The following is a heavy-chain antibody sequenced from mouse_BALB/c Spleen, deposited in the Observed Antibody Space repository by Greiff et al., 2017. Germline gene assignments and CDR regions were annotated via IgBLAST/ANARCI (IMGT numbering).Heavy chain of an antibody. D-gene: IGHD2-14*01. CDR2: ISSGSSTI. J-gene: IGHJ4*01. CDR1: GFTFSSFG. V-gene: IGHV5-17*02. Sequence: EVQVVESGGGLVQPGGSRKLSCAASGFTFSSFGMHWVRQAPEKGLEWVAYISSGSSTIYYADTVKGRFTISRDNPKNTLFLQMTSLRSEDTAMYYCARRYGGPYYAMDYWGQGTSVTVSS. CDR3: ARRYGGPYYAMDY.